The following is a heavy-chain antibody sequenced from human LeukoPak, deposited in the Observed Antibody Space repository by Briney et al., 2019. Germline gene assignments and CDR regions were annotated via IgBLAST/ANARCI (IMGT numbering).Heavy chain of an antibody. CDR2: IKQDGSEK. Sequence: GGSLRLSCAASGFTFSSYWMSWVRQAPGKRLEWVANIKQDGSEKYYVDSVKGRFTISRDNAKNSLYLQINSLRAEDTAVYYCARGGAAADFDYWGQGTLVTVSS. CDR3: ARGGAAADFDY. J-gene: IGHJ4*02. V-gene: IGHV3-7*01. CDR1: GFTFSSYW. D-gene: IGHD6-13*01.